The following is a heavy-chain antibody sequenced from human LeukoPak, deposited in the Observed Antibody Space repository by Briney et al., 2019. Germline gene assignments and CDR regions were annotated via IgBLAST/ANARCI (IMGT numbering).Heavy chain of an antibody. J-gene: IGHJ4*02. V-gene: IGHV3-21*01. CDR1: GFTFNTYT. CDR3: ARTYYDILTGYNPYFDY. Sequence: PGGSLRLSCAASGFTFNTYTMNWVRQPPGKGLEWVSSITASSTAIYSADSVKGRFTISRDNAKNFLYLQMNSLRAEDTAVYYCARTYYDILTGYNPYFDYWGQGILVTVSS. D-gene: IGHD3-9*01. CDR2: ITASSTAI.